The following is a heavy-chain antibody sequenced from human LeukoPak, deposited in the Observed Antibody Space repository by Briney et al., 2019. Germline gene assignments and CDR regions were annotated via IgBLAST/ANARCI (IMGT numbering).Heavy chain of an antibody. CDR2: IYYSGST. Sequence: SETLSLTCTVSGYSISSGYYWGWIRQPPGKGLEWIGYIYYSGSTYYNPSLKSRVAISVDTSKNQFSLKLSSVTAADTAVYYCARGTWLQFFDYWGQGTLVTVSS. V-gene: IGHV4-30-4*08. CDR3: ARGTWLQFFDY. D-gene: IGHD5-24*01. J-gene: IGHJ4*02. CDR1: GYSISSGYY.